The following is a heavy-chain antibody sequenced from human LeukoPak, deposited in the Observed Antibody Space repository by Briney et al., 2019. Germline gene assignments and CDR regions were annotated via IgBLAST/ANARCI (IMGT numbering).Heavy chain of an antibody. J-gene: IGHJ3*02. CDR3: ASSLVYCGGDCYSPRGAFDI. V-gene: IGHV3-66*01. CDR1: GFTVSSNY. D-gene: IGHD2-21*02. CDR2: IYSGGST. Sequence: PGTSLRLSCAASGFTVSSNYMSWVRQAPGKGLEWVSVIYSGGSTYYADSVKGRFTISRDNSKNTLYLQMNSLRAEDTAVYYCASSLVYCGGDCYSPRGAFDIWGQGTMVTVSS.